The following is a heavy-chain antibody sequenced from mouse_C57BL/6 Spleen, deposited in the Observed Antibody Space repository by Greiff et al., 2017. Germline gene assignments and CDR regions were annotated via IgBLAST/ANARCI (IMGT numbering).Heavy chain of an antibody. V-gene: IGHV1-81*01. CDR2: IYPRSGNT. Sequence: QVQLQQSGAELARPGASVTLSCKASGYTFTSYGISWVKQSPGQGLEWIGEIYPRSGNTYYNEQFTGKATLTADTSSSTAYMELRSLTSEDSAVDGCARSNAMDYWGQGTSVTVSS. CDR1: GYTFTSYG. J-gene: IGHJ4*01. CDR3: ARSNAMDY.